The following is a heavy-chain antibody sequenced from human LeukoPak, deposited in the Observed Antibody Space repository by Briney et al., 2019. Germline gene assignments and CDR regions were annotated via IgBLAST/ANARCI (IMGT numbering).Heavy chain of an antibody. CDR3: ATTEGPAAIGNWFDP. D-gene: IGHD2-2*01. J-gene: IGHJ5*02. Sequence: PGGSLRLSCAGSGFTFNTQNMNWVRQAPGKGLEWVAYINSDSRITYYTDSVKGRFTISRDNAKNSLYLQMNSLRAEDTAVYYCATTEGPAAIGNWFDPWGQGTLVTVSS. CDR1: GFTFNTQN. V-gene: IGHV3-48*04. CDR2: INSDSRIT.